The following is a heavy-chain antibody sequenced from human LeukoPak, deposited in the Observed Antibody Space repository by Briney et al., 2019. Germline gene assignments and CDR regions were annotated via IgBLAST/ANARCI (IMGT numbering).Heavy chain of an antibody. D-gene: IGHD3-3*01. CDR2: IIPIFGTA. CDR1: GGTFSSYA. Sequence: ASVKVSCKASGGTFSSYAISWVRQAPGQGLEWMGGIIPIFGTANYAQKFQGRVTITTDESTSTAYMGLSSLRSEDTAVYYCARGIDFWSGYYFDYWGQGTLVTVSS. CDR3: ARGIDFWSGYYFDY. J-gene: IGHJ4*02. V-gene: IGHV1-69*05.